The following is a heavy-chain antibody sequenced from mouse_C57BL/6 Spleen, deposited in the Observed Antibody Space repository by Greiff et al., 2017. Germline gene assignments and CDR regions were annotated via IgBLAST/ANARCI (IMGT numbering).Heavy chain of an antibody. V-gene: IGHV5-6*01. Sequence: EVKLMESGGDLVKPGGSLKLSCAASGFTFSSYGMSWVRQTPDKRLEWVATISSGGSYTYYPDSVKGRFTISRDNAKNTLYLQMSSLKSEDTAMYYCARHYDYGHYFDYWGQGTTLTVAS. J-gene: IGHJ2*01. CDR1: GFTFSSYG. CDR3: ARHYDYGHYFDY. CDR2: ISSGGSYT. D-gene: IGHD2-4*01.